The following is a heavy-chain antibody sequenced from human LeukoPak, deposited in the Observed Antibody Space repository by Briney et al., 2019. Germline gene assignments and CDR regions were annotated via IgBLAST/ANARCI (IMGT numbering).Heavy chain of an antibody. V-gene: IGHV1-2*02. D-gene: IGHD3-10*01. Sequence: ASVKVSCKASGYIFTSYDTNWVRQATGQGLEWMGWINPNSGGTNYAQKFQGRVTMTRDTSISTAYMELSRLRSDDTAVYYCARDRYYGSGTTRGYWGQGTLVTVSS. CDR1: GYIFTSYD. CDR3: ARDRYYGSGTTRGY. CDR2: INPNSGGT. J-gene: IGHJ4*02.